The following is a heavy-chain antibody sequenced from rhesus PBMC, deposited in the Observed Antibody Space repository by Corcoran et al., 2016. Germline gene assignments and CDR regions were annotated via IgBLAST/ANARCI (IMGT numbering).Heavy chain of an antibody. CDR3: AKSPWGRYNGYSSDH. V-gene: IGHV4-80*01. J-gene: IGHJ4*01. CDR1: GDSFPTYL. CDR2: VDANGGAT. D-gene: IGHD5-36*01. Sequence: VQLQESDPGLLKPSDTLSLTCSVSGDSFPTYLWAWVRSPPGQGLEWIGEVDANGGATKYNPSLKSRVTISRDASKNQFSLTLTSVTAADTAVYYCAKSPWGRYNGYSSDHWGRGVLVTVSS.